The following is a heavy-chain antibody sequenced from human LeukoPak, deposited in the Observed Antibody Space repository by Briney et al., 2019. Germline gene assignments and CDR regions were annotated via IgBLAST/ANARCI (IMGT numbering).Heavy chain of an antibody. Sequence: SETLSLTCIVSGGSINSGGYYWNWIRQHPGKGLEWIGYMYYSGSTYYNPSLKSRVTISVDTSKNQFSLKLSSVTAADTAVYYCARRRSGTSSEFDPWGQGTLVTVSS. D-gene: IGHD6-6*01. CDR1: GGSINSGGYY. V-gene: IGHV4-31*03. CDR3: ARRRSGTSSEFDP. CDR2: MYYSGST. J-gene: IGHJ5*02.